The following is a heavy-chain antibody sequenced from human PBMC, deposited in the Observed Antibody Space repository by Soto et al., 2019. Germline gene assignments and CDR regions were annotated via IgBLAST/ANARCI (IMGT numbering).Heavy chain of an antibody. Sequence: GASVKVSCKASGGTFSSYAISWVRQAPGQGLEWMGGIIPIFGTANYAQKFQGRVTITADESTSTAYMELSSLRSEDTAVYYCAREGYSSSWNYYFDYWGQGTLVTVSS. V-gene: IGHV1-69*13. D-gene: IGHD6-13*01. CDR1: GGTFSSYA. J-gene: IGHJ4*02. CDR2: IIPIFGTA. CDR3: AREGYSSSWNYYFDY.